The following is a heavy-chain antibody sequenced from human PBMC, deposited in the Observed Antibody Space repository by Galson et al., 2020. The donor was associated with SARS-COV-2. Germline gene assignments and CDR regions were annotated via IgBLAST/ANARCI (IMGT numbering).Heavy chain of an antibody. Sequence: GESLKISCVTSGFSFNKQSMHWVRQAPGKGLEWVSSITSTSAYIHYADSVKGRFTISRDNAKKAVYLEMSTLRPDDTAVYYCLIGGYGSGTSGYWGQGTLVTVSS. J-gene: IGHJ4*02. CDR3: LIGGYGSGTSGY. D-gene: IGHD3-10*01. CDR2: ITSTSAYI. V-gene: IGHV3-21*01. CDR1: GFSFNKQS.